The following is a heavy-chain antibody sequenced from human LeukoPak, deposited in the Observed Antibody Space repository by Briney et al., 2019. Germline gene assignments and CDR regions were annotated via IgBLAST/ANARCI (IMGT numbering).Heavy chain of an antibody. CDR3: ARAYYYYYYMDV. J-gene: IGHJ6*03. V-gene: IGHV4-34*01. Sequence: SSETLSLTCAVYGGSFSGYYWSWIRQPPGKGLEWIGSIYYSGSTYYNPSLKSRVTISVDTSKNQFSLKLSSVTAADTAVYYCARAYYYYYYMDVWGKGTTVTVSS. CDR2: IYYSGST. CDR1: GGSFSGYY.